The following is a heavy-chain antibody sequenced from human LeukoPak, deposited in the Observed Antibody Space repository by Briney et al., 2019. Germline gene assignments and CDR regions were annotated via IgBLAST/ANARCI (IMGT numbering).Heavy chain of an antibody. CDR1: VLTVSSNY. CDR2: IYSGGDT. Sequence: GGSLRLSCAPSVLTVSSNYMTWVRQAPRKGLEWVSIIYSGGDTYYADSVKGRFAISRGNSKNTVYLQMNSLRAEDTAVYYCASLPGGGYWGQGTLVTVSS. V-gene: IGHV3-66*02. CDR3: ASLPGGGY. D-gene: IGHD7-27*01. J-gene: IGHJ4*02.